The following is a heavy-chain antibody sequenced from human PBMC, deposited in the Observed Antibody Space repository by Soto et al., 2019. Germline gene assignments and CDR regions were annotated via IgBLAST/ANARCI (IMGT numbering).Heavy chain of an antibody. CDR3: TTYSGAAFEY. V-gene: IGHV3-15*07. CDR1: ALTAKNAW. D-gene: IGHD1-26*01. CDR2: IRSKSDGGTT. Sequence: GGTLRLSCVASALTAKNAWMNWVRPAPGKGLEWVGRIRSKSDGGTTDYDAPVKGRFTISRDDSKNMVDLQMSSLKTEDAAIYYCTTYSGAAFEYWGQGALVTVSS. J-gene: IGHJ4*02.